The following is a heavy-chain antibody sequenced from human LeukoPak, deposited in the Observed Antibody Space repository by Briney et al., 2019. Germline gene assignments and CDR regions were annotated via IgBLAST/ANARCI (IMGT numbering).Heavy chain of an antibody. Sequence: GGSLRLSCAASEFSFSSYWMSWVRQAPGKGLEWVANIKPDGSEKNYVDSVKGRFTISRDNAKNSLYLQMNSLRAEDTAFYYCASSGLYQWYFDLWGRGTLVTVSS. J-gene: IGHJ2*01. D-gene: IGHD2/OR15-2a*01. CDR3: ASSGLYQWYFDL. CDR2: IKPDGSEK. V-gene: IGHV3-7*01. CDR1: EFSFSSYW.